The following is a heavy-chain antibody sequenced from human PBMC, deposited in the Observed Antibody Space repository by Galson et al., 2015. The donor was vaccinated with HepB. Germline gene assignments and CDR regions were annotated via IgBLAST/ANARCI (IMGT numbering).Heavy chain of an antibody. CDR3: AKMRAGER. D-gene: IGHD6-19*01. V-gene: IGHV3-23*01. J-gene: IGHJ3*01. Sequence: SLRLSCAASGFSFSSYAMGWVRQAPGKGLEWVSGISGSGGSTDYADSVKGRFTISRDNSKNTLYLQMNSLRAEDTAVYYCAKMRAGERWGQGTMVTVSS. CDR1: GFSFSSYA. CDR2: ISGSGGST.